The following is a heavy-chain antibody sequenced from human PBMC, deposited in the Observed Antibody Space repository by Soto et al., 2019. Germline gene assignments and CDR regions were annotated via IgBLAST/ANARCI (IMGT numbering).Heavy chain of an antibody. V-gene: IGHV3-48*01. CDR2: ISSGGSTV. D-gene: IGHD2-2*01. J-gene: IGHJ4*02. Sequence: EVQLVESGGGLVQPGGSLRLSCAASGFTFSSYSMNWVRQAPGKGLECVSDISSGGSTVYYADSVKGRFTISRDNAKKSVYLQMGSLRVADTGVYYSARDRPGRGRCSSTTCDAFDYWGQGTLVNVSS. CDR1: GFTFSSYS. CDR3: ARDRPGRGRCSSTTCDAFDY.